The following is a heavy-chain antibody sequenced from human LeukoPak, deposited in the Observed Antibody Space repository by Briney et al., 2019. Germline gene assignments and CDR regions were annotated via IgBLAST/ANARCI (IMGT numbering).Heavy chain of an antibody. V-gene: IGHV4-30-2*01. Sequence: SQTLSLTCAVSGGSISSGGYSWSWIRQPPGKGLEWIGYIYHSGSTYYNPSLKSRVTISVDRSKNQFSLKLSSVTAADTAVYYCAKELSPTAPIGIDCWGQGSLVTVSS. D-gene: IGHD2-2*01. CDR1: GGSISSGGYS. J-gene: IGHJ4*02. CDR2: IYHSGST. CDR3: AKELSPTAPIGIDC.